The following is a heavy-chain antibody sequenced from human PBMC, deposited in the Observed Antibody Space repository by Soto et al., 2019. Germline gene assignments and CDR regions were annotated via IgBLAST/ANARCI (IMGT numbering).Heavy chain of an antibody. V-gene: IGHV5-10-1*01. CDR3: ARHDIVVVPAAAVDY. CDR1: GYRFTSYW. D-gene: IGHD2-2*01. Sequence: LGESMKISCKGSGYRFTSYWISWVRKLTGKGLEWMGRIDPSDSYTNYSPSFQGHVTISADKSISTAYLQWSSLKASDTAMYYCARHDIVVVPAAAVDYWGQGTLVTVSS. J-gene: IGHJ4*02. CDR2: IDPSDSYT.